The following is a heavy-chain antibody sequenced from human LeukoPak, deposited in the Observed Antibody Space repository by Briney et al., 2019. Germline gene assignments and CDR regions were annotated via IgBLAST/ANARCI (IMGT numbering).Heavy chain of an antibody. CDR3: ARVGHWNDSRAYYYYYYMDV. D-gene: IGHD1-1*01. J-gene: IGHJ6*03. CDR1: GGSISSYY. V-gene: IGHV4-59*01. Sequence: SETLSLTCTVSGGSISSYYWSWIRQPPGKGLEWIGYIYYSGSTNYNPSLKSRVTISVDTSKNQFSLKLSSVTAADTAVYYCARVGHWNDSRAYYYYYYMDVWGKGTTVTVSS. CDR2: IYYSGST.